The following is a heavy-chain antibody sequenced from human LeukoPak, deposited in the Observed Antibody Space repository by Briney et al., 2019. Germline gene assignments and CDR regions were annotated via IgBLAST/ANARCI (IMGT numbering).Heavy chain of an antibody. D-gene: IGHD3-10*01. CDR2: IYYSGST. V-gene: IGHV4-39*07. CDR3: ARDPELLLWFEETDDDAFDI. CDR1: GGSISSSSYY. Sequence: PSETLSLTCTVSGGSISSSSYYWGWIRQPPGKGLEWIGSIYYSGSTYYNPSLKSRVTISVDTSKNQFSLKLSSVAAADTAVYYCARDPELLLWFEETDDDAFDIWGQGTMVTVSS. J-gene: IGHJ3*02.